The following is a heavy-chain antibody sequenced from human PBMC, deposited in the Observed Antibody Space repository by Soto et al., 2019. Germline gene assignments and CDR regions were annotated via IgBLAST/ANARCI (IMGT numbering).Heavy chain of an antibody. CDR2: TYYRSRWYN. V-gene: IGHV6-1*01. Sequence: SQTLSLTCAISGDSVSSNSAAWNWIRLSPSRGLEWLARTYYRSRWYNDYAVSVRSRITVNPDTSKNQFSLQLTSVTPEDTAVYYCANLVGLYGDYEVDYWGQGTLVTVSS. J-gene: IGHJ4*02. D-gene: IGHD4-17*01. CDR1: GDSVSSNSAA. CDR3: ANLVGLYGDYEVDY.